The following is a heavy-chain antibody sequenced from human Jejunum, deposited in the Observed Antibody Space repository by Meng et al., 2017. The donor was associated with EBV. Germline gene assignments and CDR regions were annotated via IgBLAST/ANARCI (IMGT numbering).Heavy chain of an antibody. J-gene: IGHJ4*02. V-gene: IGHV4-61*01. D-gene: IGHD5-12*01. CDR1: GGSVNSGNVY. CDR2: IYYSGST. Sequence: QLQRQTSGPGVVKPSETLSLTCTVSGGSVNSGNVYWSWIRQPPGKGLEWIGYIYYSGSTNYIPSLKSRVTISLDTSKNQFSLKLSSVTAADTAVYYCAGLRYSGYDRAFDYWGQGALVTVSS. CDR3: AGLRYSGYDRAFDY.